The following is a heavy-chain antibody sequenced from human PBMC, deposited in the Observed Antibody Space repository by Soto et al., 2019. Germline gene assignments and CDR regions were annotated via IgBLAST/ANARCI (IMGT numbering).Heavy chain of an antibody. V-gene: IGHV1-18*01. CDR1: GYSFTTYG. J-gene: IGHJ3*02. Sequence: QVQLVQSGPEVKKPGASVKVSCKASGYSFTTYGIAWVRQAPGQGLEWMGWISGDNGNTNYAQKLQGRVTMTTDISTSTAYLELRSLGPDDTAVYYCARDGYYDNWGQGTMVIVSS. CDR3: ARDGYYDN. CDR2: ISGDNGNT. D-gene: IGHD5-18*01.